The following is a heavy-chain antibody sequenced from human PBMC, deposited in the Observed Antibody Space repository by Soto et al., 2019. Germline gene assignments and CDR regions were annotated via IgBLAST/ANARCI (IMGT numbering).Heavy chain of an antibody. CDR3: ARQGVSSSWYDPNWFDP. Sequence: VKVSCKASGGIFCSYAISWARQAPVQGLEWMGGIIPIFGTANYAQKFQGRVTITADESTSTAYMELSSLRSEDTAVYYCARQGVSSSWYDPNWFDPWGQGTLVTVS. V-gene: IGHV1-69*13. CDR1: GGIFCSYA. D-gene: IGHD6-13*01. CDR2: IIPIFGTA. J-gene: IGHJ5*02.